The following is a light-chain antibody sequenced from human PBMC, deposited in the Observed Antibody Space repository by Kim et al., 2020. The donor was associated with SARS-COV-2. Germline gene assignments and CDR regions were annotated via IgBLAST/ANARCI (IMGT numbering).Light chain of an antibody. J-gene: IGKJ4*01. CDR3: QQYGTSPRT. Sequence: FPGEGATLSGRASQSVTSTFLAWYQKKSGQAPRLLIYGTSTRATGIPDRFSGSGSGTDFTLTISRLDTEDLAVYYCQQYGTSPRTFGGGTKVEIK. V-gene: IGKV3-20*01. CDR2: GTS. CDR1: QSVTSTF.